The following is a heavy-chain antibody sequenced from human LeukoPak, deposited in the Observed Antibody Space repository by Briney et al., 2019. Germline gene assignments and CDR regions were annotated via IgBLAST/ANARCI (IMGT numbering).Heavy chain of an antibody. D-gene: IGHD1/OR15-1a*01. V-gene: IGHV3-23*01. J-gene: IGHJ4*02. CDR3: AKCGTGELPYFDY. Sequence: GGSLGFSCPALGFPFGSFPLSWVRRVPGRGLKWFPAISGSGGSTYYADSVKGRFTISRDNSKNTLYLQMNSLRAEDTAVYYCAKCGTGELPYFDYWGQGTLVTVSS. CDR1: GFPFGSFP. CDR2: ISGSGGST.